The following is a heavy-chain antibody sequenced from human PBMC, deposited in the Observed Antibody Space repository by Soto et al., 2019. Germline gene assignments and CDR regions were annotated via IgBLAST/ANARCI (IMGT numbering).Heavy chain of an antibody. J-gene: IGHJ4*02. CDR1: GGSSSSSSYC. CDR3: ARHTVAGHYFDY. CDR2: IYYSGST. Sequence: LETLPLTCTVSGGSSSSSSYCWGWIRQPPGKGLEWIGSIYYSGSTYYNPSLKSRVTISVDTSKNQFSLKLSSVTAADTAVYYCARHTVAGHYFDYWGQGTLVTVSS. V-gene: IGHV4-39*01. D-gene: IGHD6-19*01.